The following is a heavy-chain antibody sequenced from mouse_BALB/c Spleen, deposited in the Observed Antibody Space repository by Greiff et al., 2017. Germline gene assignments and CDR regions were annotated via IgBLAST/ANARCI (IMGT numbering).Heavy chain of an antibody. Sequence: LQQPGAELVMPGASVKMSCKASGYTFTDYWMHWVKQRPGQGLEWIGAIDTSDSYTSYNQKFKGKATLTVDESSSTAYMQLSSLTSEDSAVYYCARTRNYDGYYGGYFDVWGAGTTVTVSS. CDR2: IDTSDSYT. CDR1: GYTFTDYW. J-gene: IGHJ1*01. V-gene: IGHV1-69*01. D-gene: IGHD2-3*01. CDR3: ARTRNYDGYYGGYFDV.